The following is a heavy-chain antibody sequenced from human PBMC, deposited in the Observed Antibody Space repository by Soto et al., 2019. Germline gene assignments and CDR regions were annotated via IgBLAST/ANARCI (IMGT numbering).Heavy chain of an antibody. D-gene: IGHD2-21*02. Sequence: ASVKVSCKASGSTFTRYYMHWVRQAPGQGLEWMGMINPNGGGRTVYAQNLQGRVTVTRDTSTSTVYMEQSSLRSEDTAVYYCAKVGENAGDRDLDYYYYGMDVWGQGTTVTVSS. J-gene: IGHJ6*02. CDR2: INPNGGGRT. CDR1: GSTFTRYY. V-gene: IGHV1-46*01. CDR3: AKVGENAGDRDLDYYYYGMDV.